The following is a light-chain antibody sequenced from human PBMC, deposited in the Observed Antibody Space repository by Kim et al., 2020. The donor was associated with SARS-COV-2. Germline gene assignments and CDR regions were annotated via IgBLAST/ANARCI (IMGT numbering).Light chain of an antibody. J-gene: IGLJ2*01. CDR3: LLYYSGVRV. V-gene: IGLV7-46*01. CDR1: TGAVTSCHF. Sequence: PGGTITLTCGSSTGAVTSCHFPYWLQHKPGQAPSTLIYDITQRHSWTPARFSGSLLGDKAALTLSGAQPEDEADYYCLLYYSGVRVFGGGTQLTVL. CDR2: DIT.